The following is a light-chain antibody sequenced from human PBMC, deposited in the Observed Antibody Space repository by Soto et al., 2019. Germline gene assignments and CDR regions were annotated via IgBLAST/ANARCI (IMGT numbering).Light chain of an antibody. V-gene: IGLV1-40*01. CDR3: QSYDSGLSGSGV. CDR2: GNS. Sequence: QSVLTQPPSVSGAPGQRVTISCTGSSSNIGAGYDVHWYQQLPGPAPKLLIYGNSNRPSGVPDRFSGSKSGTSASLAITGLQAEDEDDYYCQSYDSGLSGSGVFGGGTKLTVL. CDR1: SSNIGAGYD. J-gene: IGLJ2*01.